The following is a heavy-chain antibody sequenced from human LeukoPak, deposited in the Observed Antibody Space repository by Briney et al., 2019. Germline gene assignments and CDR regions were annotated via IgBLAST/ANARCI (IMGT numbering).Heavy chain of an antibody. Sequence: SETLSLTCTVSGGSISSSSYYWGWIRQPPGKGLEWIGSIYYSGSTYYNPSLKSRVTISVDTSKNQFSLKLSSVTAADTAVYYCATLHRRIAAAGTSIPLWGQGTLVTVSS. J-gene: IGHJ4*02. CDR2: IYYSGST. CDR3: ATLHRRIAAAGTSIPL. D-gene: IGHD6-13*01. CDR1: GGSISSSSYY. V-gene: IGHV4-39*07.